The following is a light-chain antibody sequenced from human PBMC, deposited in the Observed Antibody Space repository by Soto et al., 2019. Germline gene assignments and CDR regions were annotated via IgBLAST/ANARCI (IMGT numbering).Light chain of an antibody. CDR2: AAS. Sequence: DIQMTQSPSSLSASVGARVTITCRASQGIRNDLGWYQQKPGKAPKRLIYAASSLQSGVPSRFSGSGSGTDFTLTISCLQSEDFATYYCQQYYSYQWTFGQGTKVDIK. CDR1: QGIRND. J-gene: IGKJ1*01. CDR3: QQYYSYQWT. V-gene: IGKV1-17*01.